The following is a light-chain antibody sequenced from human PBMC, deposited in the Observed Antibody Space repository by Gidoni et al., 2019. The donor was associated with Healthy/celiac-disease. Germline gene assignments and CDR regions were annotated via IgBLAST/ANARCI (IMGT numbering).Light chain of an antibody. V-gene: IGKV1-9*01. CDR3: QQLNSYPPYT. Sequence: DIQVTQSPSFLSASVGDRVTITCRASQGISSYLAWYQPKPGKAPKLLIYAASTLQSGVPSRFSGSGSGTEFTLTISSLQPEDFATYYCQQLNSYPPYTFGQGTKLEIK. CDR2: AAS. CDR1: QGISSY. J-gene: IGKJ2*01.